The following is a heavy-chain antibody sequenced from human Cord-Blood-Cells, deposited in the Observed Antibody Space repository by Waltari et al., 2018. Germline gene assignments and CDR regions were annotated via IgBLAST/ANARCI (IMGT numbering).Heavy chain of an antibody. CDR2: IYYSGST. D-gene: IGHD4-17*01. CDR1: GGSISSSSYY. CDR3: ARHSGDYAIFDY. Sequence: QLQLQESGPGLVKPSETLSLTCTVSGGSISSSSYYWGWIRQPPGKGLEWIGSIYYSGSTYYTPSRKRRVTIYVDTSKNQFSLKLSSVTAADTAVYYCARHSGDYAIFDYWGQGTLVTVSS. V-gene: IGHV4-39*01. J-gene: IGHJ4*02.